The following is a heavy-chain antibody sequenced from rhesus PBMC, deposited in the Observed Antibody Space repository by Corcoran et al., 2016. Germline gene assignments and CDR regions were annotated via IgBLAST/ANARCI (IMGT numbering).Heavy chain of an antibody. D-gene: IGHD6-13*01. CDR3: ARETWIAACHYYGLDS. CDR1: GGSISSSNW. Sequence: QVQLQESGPGLVKPSETLSLTCAVSGGSISSSNWWSWIRPPPRKGLEGIGNIGGSSGSTYNSPSLSSLITIANDTSKYHVSLKLSSVTAADTAGDYCARETWIAACHYYGLDSWGQGVVVTVSS. V-gene: IGHV4S19*01. J-gene: IGHJ6*01. CDR2: IGGSSGST.